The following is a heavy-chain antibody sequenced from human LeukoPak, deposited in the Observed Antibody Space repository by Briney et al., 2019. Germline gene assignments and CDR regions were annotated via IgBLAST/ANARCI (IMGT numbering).Heavy chain of an antibody. D-gene: IGHD3-22*01. CDR3: ARAGSGSSGYYYFDY. CDR2: IYTSGST. J-gene: IGHJ4*02. V-gene: IGHV4-61*02. CDR1: GGSIGSGSYY. Sequence: IPSETLSLTCTVSGGSIGSGSYYWSWIRQPAGKGLEWIGRIYTSGSTNYNPSLKSRVTISVDTSKNQFSLKLSSVTAADTAVYYCARAGSGSSGYYYFDYWGQGTLVTVSS.